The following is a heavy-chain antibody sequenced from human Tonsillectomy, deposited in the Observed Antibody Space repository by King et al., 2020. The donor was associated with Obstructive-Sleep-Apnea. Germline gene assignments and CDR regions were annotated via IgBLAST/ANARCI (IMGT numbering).Heavy chain of an antibody. CDR3: ARVGYDDVWGSYHSDY. J-gene: IGHJ4*02. CDR1: GFTFSSFC. Sequence: VQLVESGGGLVQPGGSLRLSCAASGFTFSSFCVNWVRQAPGKGLEWVANIRQGGSEKYYVYSVKGRFTISRDNAKNSLFLQMNSLRAEDTAVYYCARVGYDDVWGSYHSDYWGQGTLVTVSS. D-gene: IGHD3-16*02. V-gene: IGHV3-7*03. CDR2: IRQGGSEK.